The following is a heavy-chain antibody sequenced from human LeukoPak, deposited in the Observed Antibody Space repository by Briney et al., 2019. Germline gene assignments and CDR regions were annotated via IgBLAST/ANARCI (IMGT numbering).Heavy chain of an antibody. CDR2: ISSSSSYI. CDR3: ARDERYDFWSGYLYYFDY. CDR1: GFTFSSYT. Sequence: PGGSLRRSCAASGFTFSSYTMNWVRQTPGKGLEWVSSISSSSSYIYYADSVKGRFTISRDNAKNSLYLQMNSLRAEDTAVYYCARDERYDFWSGYLYYFDYWGQGTLVTVSS. D-gene: IGHD3-3*01. J-gene: IGHJ4*02. V-gene: IGHV3-21*01.